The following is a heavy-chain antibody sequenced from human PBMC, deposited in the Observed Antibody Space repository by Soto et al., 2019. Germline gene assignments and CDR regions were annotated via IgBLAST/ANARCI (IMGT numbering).Heavy chain of an antibody. CDR3: AREAIVLVPADNYYYYYGMDV. Sequence: QVQLMQSGAEEKKPGASVKVSCKASGYTFTTYAMHWERQAPGQRLEWMGWINAGNGNTKYSQKFQGRVTITRDTSASTAYMELSSLRTEDTAVYYCAREAIVLVPADNYYYYYGMDVWGQGTTVTVSS. CDR1: GYTFTTYA. D-gene: IGHD2-2*01. CDR2: INAGNGNT. V-gene: IGHV1-3*05. J-gene: IGHJ6*02.